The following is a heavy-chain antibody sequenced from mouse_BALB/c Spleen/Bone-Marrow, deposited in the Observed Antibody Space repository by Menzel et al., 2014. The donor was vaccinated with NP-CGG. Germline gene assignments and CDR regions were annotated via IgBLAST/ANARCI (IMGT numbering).Heavy chain of an antibody. CDR1: GYAFSSSW. D-gene: IGHD1-1*01. J-gene: IGHJ3*01. Sequence: QVQLQQSGPELVKPGASVKISCRASGYAFSSSWMNWVKQRPGQGLGWIGRIYPGDGDTNYNGKFKGKATLTADKSSSTAYMQLSSLTSVDSAVYFCARTYGSSYFVYWGQGTLVTVSA. CDR2: IYPGDGDT. CDR3: ARTYGSSYFVY. V-gene: IGHV1-82*01.